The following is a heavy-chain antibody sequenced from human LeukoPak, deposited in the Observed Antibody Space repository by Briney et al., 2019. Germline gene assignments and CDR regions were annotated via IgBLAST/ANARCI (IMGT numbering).Heavy chain of an antibody. CDR2: IIPIFGTA. V-gene: IGHV1-69*05. Sequence: ASVKVSRKASGGTFSSYAISWVRQAPGQGLEWMGGIIPIFGTANYAQKFQGRVTITTDESTSTAYMELSSLRSEDTAVYYCLLEMATILDYWGQGTLVTVSS. CDR1: GGTFSSYA. CDR3: LLEMATILDY. J-gene: IGHJ4*02. D-gene: IGHD5-24*01.